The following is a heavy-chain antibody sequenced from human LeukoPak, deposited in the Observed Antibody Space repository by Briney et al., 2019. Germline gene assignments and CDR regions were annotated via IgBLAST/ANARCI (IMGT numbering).Heavy chain of an antibody. J-gene: IGHJ4*02. Sequence: GGSLRLSCAASGFTFSNAWMTWVRQAPGQGLEWVSGISGSGGSTYYADSVKGRFTISRDNSKNTLYLQMNSLRAEDTAVYYCAKDNPPSSWSPPYYFDSWGQGTLVTVSS. D-gene: IGHD6-13*01. CDR2: ISGSGGST. CDR3: AKDNPPSSWSPPYYFDS. V-gene: IGHV3-23*01. CDR1: GFTFSNAW.